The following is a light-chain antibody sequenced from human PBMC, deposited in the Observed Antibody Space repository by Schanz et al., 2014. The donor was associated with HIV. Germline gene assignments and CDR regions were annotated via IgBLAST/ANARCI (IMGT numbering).Light chain of an antibody. CDR1: QNVYSNY. Sequence: EIVLTQSPVTLSLSPGERVTLSCRASQNVYSNYLAWYQQKPGQAPRLLIFGASIRTTGIPARFSGSGSGTDFTLTITRLEPEDFAVYYCHQYGSSPRTFGQGTKVEI. CDR2: GAS. CDR3: HQYGSSPRT. V-gene: IGKV3-20*01. J-gene: IGKJ1*01.